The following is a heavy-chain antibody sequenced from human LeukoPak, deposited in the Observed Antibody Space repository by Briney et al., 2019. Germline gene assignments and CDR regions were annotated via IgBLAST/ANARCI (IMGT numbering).Heavy chain of an antibody. J-gene: IGHJ4*02. V-gene: IGHV4-4*07. D-gene: IGHD3/OR15-3a*01. Sequence: PSETLSLTCTVSGGSISSYYWSWIRQPAGKGLEWIGRIYTSGYTNYKLSLKSRVTMSIDTSKNQFSLRLSSVTAADTAVYFCARAPHDFLTAVPSRLFDVWGQGTLVTVSS. CDR1: GGSISSYY. CDR3: ARAPHDFLTAVPSRLFDV. CDR2: IYTSGYT.